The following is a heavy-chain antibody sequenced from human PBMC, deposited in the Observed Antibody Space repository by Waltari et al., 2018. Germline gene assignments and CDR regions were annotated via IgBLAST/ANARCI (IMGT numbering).Heavy chain of an antibody. Sequence: VRLVESGGGRVEPGDSLRLSCLGSGFSFDEYSMNWVRQAPGKGLEWVSSLNNGGDYKGYADSVEGRFTISRDNDKNTLYLQMNDLRVDDTAIYYCARGKAFDPWGQGTRVNVSS. CDR3: ARGKAFDP. CDR1: GFSFDEYS. J-gene: IGHJ5*02. CDR2: LNNGGDYK. V-gene: IGHV3-21*06.